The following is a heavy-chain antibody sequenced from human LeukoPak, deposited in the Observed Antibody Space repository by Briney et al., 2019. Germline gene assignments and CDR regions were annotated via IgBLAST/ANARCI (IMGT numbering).Heavy chain of an antibody. V-gene: IGHV3-23*01. CDR1: GFTFSSYA. CDR2: ISGSGGST. D-gene: IGHD4-17*01. CDR3: AKGPPYGDYPYYFDY. Sequence: GGSLRLSCAASGFTFSSYAMHWVRQAPGKGLEWVSAISGSGGSTYYADSVKGRFTISRDNSKNTLYLQMNSLRAEDTAVYYCAKGPPYGDYPYYFDYWGQGTLVTVSS. J-gene: IGHJ4*02.